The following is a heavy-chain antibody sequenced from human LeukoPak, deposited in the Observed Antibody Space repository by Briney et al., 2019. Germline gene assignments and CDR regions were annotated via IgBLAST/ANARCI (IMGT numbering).Heavy chain of an antibody. D-gene: IGHD6-6*01. J-gene: IGHJ6*02. Sequence: XXXWVRHAPXKGLVWVSRINSDGSSTSYADSVKGRFTISRDNAKNTLYLQMNSLRAEDTAVYYCARDPSSSDVWYGMDVWGQGTTVTVSS. V-gene: IGHV3-74*01. CDR2: INSDGSST. CDR1: X. CDR3: ARDPSSSDVWYGMDV.